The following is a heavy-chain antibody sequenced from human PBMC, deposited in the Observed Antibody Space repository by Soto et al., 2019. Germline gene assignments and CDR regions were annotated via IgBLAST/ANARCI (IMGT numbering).Heavy chain of an antibody. Sequence: PGESLKISCKGSGYSFTSYWISWVRQMPGKGLEWMGRIDPSDSYNNYSPSFQGHVTISADKSISTAYLQWSSLKASDTSMYYCARNDDDSSSGFEWGEGTLVTVSS. J-gene: IGHJ4*02. CDR1: GYSFTSYW. D-gene: IGHD6-6*01. CDR3: ARNDDDSSSGFE. V-gene: IGHV5-10-1*01. CDR2: IDPSDSYN.